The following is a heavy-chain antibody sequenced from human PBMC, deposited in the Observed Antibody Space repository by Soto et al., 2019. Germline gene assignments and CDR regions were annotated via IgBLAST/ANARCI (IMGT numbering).Heavy chain of an antibody. V-gene: IGHV1-18*01. CDR3: ARGPSSIAVAGHFDY. CDR1: GYTFTSYG. CDR2: ISAYNGNT. D-gene: IGHD6-19*01. Sequence: ASVKVSCKASGYTFTSYGISWVRQAPGQGLEWMGWISAYNGNTNYAQKLQGRVTMTTDTSTSTAYMELRSLRSDDTALYYCARGPSSIAVAGHFDYWGQGTLVTSPQ. J-gene: IGHJ4*02.